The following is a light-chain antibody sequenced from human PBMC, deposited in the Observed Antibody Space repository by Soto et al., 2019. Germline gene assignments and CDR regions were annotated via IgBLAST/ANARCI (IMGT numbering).Light chain of an antibody. J-gene: IGKJ1*01. V-gene: IGKV3-20*01. CDR3: QQYGSSGT. CDR1: QSGSSTY. CDR2: GAS. Sequence: EIVLPQSPGTLSLSPGERATLSCRASQSGSSTYLAWYQQKPGQAPRLLIYGASSRATGIPDRFSGSGSGTDFTLTISRLEPEDFAVYYCQQYGSSGTFGQGTKVDIK.